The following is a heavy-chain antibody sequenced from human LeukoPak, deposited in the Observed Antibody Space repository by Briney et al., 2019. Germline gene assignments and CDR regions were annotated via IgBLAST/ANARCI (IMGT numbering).Heavy chain of an antibody. CDR2: IYYSGTT. V-gene: IGHV4-59*12. CDR3: ARRSGWYSYASDY. D-gene: IGHD6-19*01. Sequence: PSETLSLTCTVSGGSISTYYWSWIRQPPGKGLEWIGYIYYSGTTNYNPSVKSRVTISVDTSKNQFSLKLSSVTAADTAVYYCARRSGWYSYASDYWGQGTLVTVSS. CDR1: GGSISTYY. J-gene: IGHJ4*02.